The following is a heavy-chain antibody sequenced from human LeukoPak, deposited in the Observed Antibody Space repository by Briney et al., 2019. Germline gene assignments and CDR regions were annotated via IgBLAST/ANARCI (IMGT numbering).Heavy chain of an antibody. CDR2: IIPIFGTA. D-gene: IGHD6-6*01. CDR3: ARLHTIAAHNWFDP. V-gene: IGHV1-69*01. CDR1: GGTFSSYA. J-gene: IGHJ5*02. Sequence: SVKVSCKASGGTFSSYAISWVRQAPGQGLEWMGGIIPIFGTANYAQKFQSRVTITADESTSTAYMELSSLRSEDTAVYYCARLHTIAAHNWFDPWGQGTLVTVSS.